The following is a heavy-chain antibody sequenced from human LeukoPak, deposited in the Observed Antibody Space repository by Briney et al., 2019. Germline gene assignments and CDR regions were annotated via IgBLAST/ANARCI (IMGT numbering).Heavy chain of an antibody. CDR1: GFTFSSYG. CDR2: IWYDGSNK. D-gene: IGHD6-6*01. CDR3: ARDYSSSSQGFDY. V-gene: IGHV3-33*01. J-gene: IGHJ4*02. Sequence: PGRSLRLSCAASGFTFSSYGMHWVRQAPGKGLEWVAVIWYDGSNKYYADSVKGRFTISRDNSKNTLYLQMNSLRAEDTAVYYCARDYSSSSQGFDYWGQGTLVTVSS.